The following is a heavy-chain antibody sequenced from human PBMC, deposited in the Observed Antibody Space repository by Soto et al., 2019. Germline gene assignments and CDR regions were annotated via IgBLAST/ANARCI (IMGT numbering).Heavy chain of an antibody. D-gene: IGHD3-22*01. Sequence: EVQLLESGGGLVQPGGSLRLSCAASGSTSSSYAMSWIRQAPGKGLEWVSTISGSGHSTYYADSVKGRFTISRDNSKNTLYLQMNSLRAEDTAVYYCAKVIGTLIVVLMDAFDVWGQGTLVTVSS. CDR2: ISGSGHST. J-gene: IGHJ3*01. V-gene: IGHV3-23*01. CDR3: AKVIGTLIVVLMDAFDV. CDR1: GSTSSSYA.